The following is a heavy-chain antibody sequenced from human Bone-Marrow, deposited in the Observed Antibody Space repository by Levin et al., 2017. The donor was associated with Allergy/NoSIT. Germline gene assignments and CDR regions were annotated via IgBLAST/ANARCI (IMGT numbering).Heavy chain of an antibody. V-gene: IGHV3-23*01. Sequence: GESLKISCAASGFTFYNYAMTWVRQAPGKGLEWVSAISGSGGSTYYADSVKGRFTISRDNSKNTLYLLMNSLRAEDTAVYYCAQWLVSGGTFDYWGQGTLVTVSS. CDR2: ISGSGGST. D-gene: IGHD6-19*01. CDR1: GFTFYNYA. J-gene: IGHJ4*02. CDR3: AQWLVSGGTFDY.